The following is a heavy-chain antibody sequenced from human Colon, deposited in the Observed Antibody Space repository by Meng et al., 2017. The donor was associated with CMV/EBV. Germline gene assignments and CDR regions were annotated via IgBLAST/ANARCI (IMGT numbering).Heavy chain of an antibody. J-gene: IGHJ4*02. V-gene: IGHV4-39*02. Sequence: VHLQEAGPRLVKPSETLSLTCTVSGGSISSPSYYWAWVRQPPGKGLEWIGSIYYTGGTFYSPSLKSRVTISIDTSKNHFSLKLNSVTAADTAMYYCTRETGGSSLAYWGQGILVTVSS. D-gene: IGHD6-13*01. CDR1: GGSISSPSYY. CDR3: TRETGGSSLAY. CDR2: IYYTGGT.